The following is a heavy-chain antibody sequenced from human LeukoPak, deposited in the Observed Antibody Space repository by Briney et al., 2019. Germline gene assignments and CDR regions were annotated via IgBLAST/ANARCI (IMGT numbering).Heavy chain of an antibody. V-gene: IGHV3-23*01. Sequence: SGGSLRLSCAASGFTFSSYAMSWVRQARGKGMEWVSAISGSGGSKYYAESVKGRFNISRDNSNNTLYLQMNSLRAEDTAVYYCAKLAPYERIDYWGQGTLVTVSS. CDR3: AKLAPYERIDY. CDR1: GFTFSSYA. D-gene: IGHD3-22*01. CDR2: ISGSGGSK. J-gene: IGHJ4*02.